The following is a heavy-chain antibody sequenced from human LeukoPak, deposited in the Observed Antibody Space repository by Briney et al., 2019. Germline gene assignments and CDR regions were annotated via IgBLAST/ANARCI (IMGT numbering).Heavy chain of an antibody. J-gene: IGHJ5*02. CDR2: ISGSGGST. CDR1: GFTFSSYA. CDR3: AKGIEPGLLGLWFDP. V-gene: IGHV3-23*01. Sequence: GGSLRLSCAASGFTFSSYAMSWVRQAPGKGLEWVSAISGSGGSTYYADSVKGRFTISRDNSKNTLYLQMNSLRAEDTAVHYCAKGIEPGLLGLWFDPWGQGTLVTVSS. D-gene: IGHD2-21*02.